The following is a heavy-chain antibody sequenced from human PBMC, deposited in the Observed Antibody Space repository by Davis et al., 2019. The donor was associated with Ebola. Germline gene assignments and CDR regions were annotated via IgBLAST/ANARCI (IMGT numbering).Heavy chain of an antibody. CDR3: ASELSGSSLYYYYGMDV. J-gene: IGHJ6*02. CDR1: GGTFSSYA. V-gene: IGHV1-69*04. D-gene: IGHD1-26*01. CDR2: IIPILGIA. Sequence: SVKVSCKASGGTFSSYAISWVRQAPGQGLEWMGRIIPILGIANYAQKFQGRVTITADKSTSTAYMELSSLRSEDTAVYYCASELSGSSLYYYYGMDVWGQGTTVTVSS.